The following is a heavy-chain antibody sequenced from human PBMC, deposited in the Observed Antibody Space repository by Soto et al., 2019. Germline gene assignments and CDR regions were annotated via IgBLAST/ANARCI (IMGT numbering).Heavy chain of an antibody. CDR3: ARVSYGDYDRYYNYYMDV. CDR1: SGSISSNNW. J-gene: IGHJ6*03. Sequence: QVQLQESGPGLVKPSGTLSLTCAVSSGSISSNNWWSWVRQPPGKGLEWIGEIYYSGSTNYNPSLKRRVTLSVDKSKNQFSLKLSSVTAADTAVYYCARVSYGDYDRYYNYYMDVWGKGTTVTVSS. D-gene: IGHD4-17*01. V-gene: IGHV4-4*02. CDR2: IYYSGST.